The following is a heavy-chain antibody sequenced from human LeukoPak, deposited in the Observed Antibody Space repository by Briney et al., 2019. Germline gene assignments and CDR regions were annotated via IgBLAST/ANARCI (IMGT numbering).Heavy chain of an antibody. D-gene: IGHD3-10*01. J-gene: IGHJ3*02. CDR3: AAWNYYGSGSYIRSGAFDI. CDR2: IWYDGSNK. V-gene: IGHV3-33*01. Sequence: GRSLRLSCAASGFTFSSYGMHWVRQAPGKGLEWVAVIWYDGSNKYYADSVKGRFTISRDNSKNTLYLQMNSLRAEDTAVYYCAAWNYYGSGSYIRSGAFDIWGQGTMVTVSS. CDR1: GFTFSSYG.